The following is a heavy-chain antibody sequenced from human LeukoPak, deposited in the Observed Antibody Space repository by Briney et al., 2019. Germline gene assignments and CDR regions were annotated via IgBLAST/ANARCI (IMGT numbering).Heavy chain of an antibody. Sequence: SGGSLRLSCAASGFTFSSYGMHWVRQAPGKGLEWVAVIWYDTSNKYYADSVKGRFTISRDNSKNTLYLQMNSLRAEDTAVYYCARDLAAAGTWFYPWGQGTLVTVSS. V-gene: IGHV3-33*01. CDR3: ARDLAAAGTWFYP. CDR1: GFTFSSYG. D-gene: IGHD6-13*01. CDR2: IWYDTSNK. J-gene: IGHJ5*02.